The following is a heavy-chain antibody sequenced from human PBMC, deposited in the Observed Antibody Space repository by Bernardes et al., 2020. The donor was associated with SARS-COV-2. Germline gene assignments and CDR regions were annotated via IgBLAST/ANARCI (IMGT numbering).Heavy chain of an antibody. CDR2: MNPNNGNT. V-gene: IGHV1-8*01. CDR3: AREPRGYASSYNLFDP. J-gene: IGHJ5*02. D-gene: IGHD6-13*01. Sequence: AAVKVTCKASGYTFTNYDINWVRQATGQGLEWMGWMNPNNGNTGYAQKFQGRVTMTRNTSISTAYMELSSMRSEDTAVYYCAREPRGYASSYNLFDPWGQGT. CDR1: GYTFTNYD.